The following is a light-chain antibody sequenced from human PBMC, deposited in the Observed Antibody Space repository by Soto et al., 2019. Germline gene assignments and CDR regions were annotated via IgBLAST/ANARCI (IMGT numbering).Light chain of an antibody. V-gene: IGLV1-40*01. J-gene: IGLJ2*01. CDR1: SSNIGAGSD. CDR3: QSYDRSLGAVV. Sequence: QSVLTQPPSVSGAPGQRVTISCTGSSSNIGAGSDVHWYQQLPGTAPKLLIYGNSNRPSGVPDRFSGSKSGTSASLAITGLQAEDEAYYYCQSYDRSLGAVVFGGGTKLTVL. CDR2: GNS.